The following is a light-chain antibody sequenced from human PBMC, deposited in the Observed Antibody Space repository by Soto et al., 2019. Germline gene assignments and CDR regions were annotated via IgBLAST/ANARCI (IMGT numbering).Light chain of an antibody. CDR1: QSVSSN. J-gene: IGKJ1*01. CDR2: GAS. V-gene: IGKV3-15*01. CDR3: QQCNNFWT. Sequence: EIVMTQSPATLSVSPGETATLSCWASQSVSSNLAWYQQKPGQAPRLLIYGASTRATDIPARFSGSGSGTEFTLTISSLQSEDFAVYYCQQCNNFWTFGQGTKVEIK.